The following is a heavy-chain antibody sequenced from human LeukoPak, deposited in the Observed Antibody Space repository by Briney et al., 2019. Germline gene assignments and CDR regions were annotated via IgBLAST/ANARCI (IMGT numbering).Heavy chain of an antibody. V-gene: IGHV4-59*01. CDR1: GGSISNYY. Sequence: SETLSLTCAVSGGSISNYYWSWIRQPPGKGLEWIGYISYSGSTNYNPSLKSRVTISVDTSKNQFSLKLRSVTTADTAVYYCARALLRPWFDPWGQGTLVTVSS. CDR3: ARALLRPWFDP. J-gene: IGHJ5*02. CDR2: ISYSGST. D-gene: IGHD3-16*01.